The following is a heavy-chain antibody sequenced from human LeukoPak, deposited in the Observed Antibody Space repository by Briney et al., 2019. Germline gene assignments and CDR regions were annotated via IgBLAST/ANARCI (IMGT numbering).Heavy chain of an antibody. CDR1: GYTFTGYY. D-gene: IGHD3-22*01. J-gene: IGHJ4*02. CDR2: INPNSGGT. V-gene: IGHV1-2*06. Sequence: ASVEVSCKASGYTFTGYYMHWVRQAPGQGLEWMGRINPNSGGTNYAQKFQGRVTMTRDTSISTAYMELSRLRSDDTAVYYCARDSGSGYYFDYWGQGTLVTVSS. CDR3: ARDSGSGYYFDY.